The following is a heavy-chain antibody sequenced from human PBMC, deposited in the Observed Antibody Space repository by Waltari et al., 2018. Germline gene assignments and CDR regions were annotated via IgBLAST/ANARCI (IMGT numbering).Heavy chain of an antibody. D-gene: IGHD3-10*01. J-gene: IGHJ5*02. CDR2: IYHTGTT. V-gene: IGHV4-4*02. Sequence: QVQLQESGPRVVKPSGTVSLTCSVSGGSIDISSWWNWVRQPPGKGLEWVGEIYHTGTTTYNTPPSSRVSRSVYKSKNQFSLLLRSMTAADTAVYYCARRVEVRGGMTWFDPWGQGTLVTVSS. CDR1: GGSIDISSW. CDR3: ARRVEVRGGMTWFDP.